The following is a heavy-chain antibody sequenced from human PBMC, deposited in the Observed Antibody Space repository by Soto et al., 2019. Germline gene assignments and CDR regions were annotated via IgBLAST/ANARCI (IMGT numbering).Heavy chain of an antibody. J-gene: IGHJ3*02. CDR2: ISSSSSYI. D-gene: IGHD2-21*01. V-gene: IGHV3-21*01. Sequence: EVQLVESGGGLVKPGGSLRLSCAASGFTFSSYSMNWVRQAPGKGLEWVSAISSSSSYIYYADSVKGRFTISRDNAKNSLYLQMNSLRAEDTAVYYCARAELVVIGEALDAFDIWGQGTMVTVSS. CDR3: ARAELVVIGEALDAFDI. CDR1: GFTFSSYS.